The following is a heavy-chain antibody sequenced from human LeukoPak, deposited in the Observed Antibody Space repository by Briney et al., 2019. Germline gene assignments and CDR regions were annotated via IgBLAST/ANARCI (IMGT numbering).Heavy chain of an antibody. V-gene: IGHV4-4*02. CDR3: AANGYYTIEY. CDR2: NHHTGST. CDR1: GDSMSSIDW. Sequence: PSGTLSLTCAVSGDSMSSIDWWSWVRQPPGKGLEWIGENHHTGSTNYNPSLKSRVTISVDKSKNQFSLNFNSMSAADSAVYYCAANGYYTIEYWGQGTLVTVSS. J-gene: IGHJ4*02. D-gene: IGHD1-26*01.